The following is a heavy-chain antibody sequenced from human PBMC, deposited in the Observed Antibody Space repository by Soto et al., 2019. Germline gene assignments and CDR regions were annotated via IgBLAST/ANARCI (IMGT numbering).Heavy chain of an antibody. D-gene: IGHD3-3*01. Sequence: GGSLRLSCAASGFTFSSYWMHWVRQAPGKGLVWVSRINSDGSSTSYADSVKGRFTISRDNAKNTRYLQMNSLRAEDTAVYYCASGVLRFLEWLFPPYYYMDVWGKGTTVTVSS. CDR3: ASGVLRFLEWLFPPYYYMDV. V-gene: IGHV3-74*01. CDR2: INSDGSST. J-gene: IGHJ6*03. CDR1: GFTFSSYW.